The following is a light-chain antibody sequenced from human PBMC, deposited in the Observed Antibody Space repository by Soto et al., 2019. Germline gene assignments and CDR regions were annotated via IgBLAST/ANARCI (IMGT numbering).Light chain of an antibody. CDR2: GAS. Sequence: EVVLTQSPGTLSLSPGERATLSCRASQSVSSNYVAWYQQIPGQTPRLLIYGASSRATGIPDRFSGSGSGTDFTLTISRLEPEDFAVYYCQQHCSSPRMFGQGAKVDIK. CDR3: QQHCSSPRM. V-gene: IGKV3-20*01. CDR1: QSVSSNY. J-gene: IGKJ1*01.